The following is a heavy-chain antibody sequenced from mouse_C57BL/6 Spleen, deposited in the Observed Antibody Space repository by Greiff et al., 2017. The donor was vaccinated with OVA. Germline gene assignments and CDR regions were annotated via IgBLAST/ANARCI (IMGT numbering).Heavy chain of an antibody. CDR2: SRNKANDYTT. CDR1: GFTFSDFY. V-gene: IGHV7-1*01. D-gene: IGHD1-1*02. CDR3: AREAGGGYRVPLYWYCDV. J-gene: IGHJ1*03. Sequence: EVKLMESGGGLVQSGRSLRLSCATSGFTFSDFYMEWVRQAPGKGLEWIAASRNKANDYTTEYSASVKGRFIVSRATSKSILYLQMNALRAEDTAIYYCAREAGGGYRVPLYWYCDVWGTGTTVTVSS.